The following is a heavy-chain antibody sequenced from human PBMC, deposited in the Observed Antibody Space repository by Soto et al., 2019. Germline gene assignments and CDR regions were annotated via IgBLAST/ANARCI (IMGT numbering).Heavy chain of an antibody. J-gene: IGHJ4*02. CDR1: GDSISSGENY. Sequence: QVQLQESGPGLVMPSQTLSLTCNVSGDSISSGENYWGWIRQHPGKGLEWIGYMYYSGSTYYNPSLRSRVTISVDTSKNQFSLRLSSVTAADTAVYYCARAGYCSSITCYFDSWGQGTLVTVSS. CDR3: ARAGYCSSITCYFDS. V-gene: IGHV4-31*03. D-gene: IGHD2-2*03. CDR2: MYYSGST.